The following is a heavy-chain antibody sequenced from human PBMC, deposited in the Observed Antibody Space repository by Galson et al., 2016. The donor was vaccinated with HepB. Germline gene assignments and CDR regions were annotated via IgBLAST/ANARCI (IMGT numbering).Heavy chain of an antibody. CDR1: GLTFSFYG. Sequence: SLRLSCAASGLTFSFYGMHWVRQAPGKGLEWVALISYDGKNKYYADSVMGRFTISRDNSNSTLYLQMSSLRAEDTAVYYCVKDPSVTVRDWGQGTLVTVSS. CDR3: VKDPSVTVRD. CDR2: ISYDGKNK. D-gene: IGHD2/OR15-2a*01. V-gene: IGHV3-30*18. J-gene: IGHJ4*02.